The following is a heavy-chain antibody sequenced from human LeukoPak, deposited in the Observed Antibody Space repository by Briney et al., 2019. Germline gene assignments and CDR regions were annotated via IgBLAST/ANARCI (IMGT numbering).Heavy chain of an antibody. D-gene: IGHD3-22*01. CDR2: INPNSGGT. CDR3: ARAFADSSGRHFDY. CDR1: GYTFTGYY. J-gene: IGHJ4*02. V-gene: IGHV1-2*02. Sequence: GASVKVSCKASGYTFTGYYMHWVRQAPGQGLEWMGWINPNSGGTNYAQKFQGRVTMTRDMSTSTVYMELSSLRSEDTAVYYCARAFADSSGRHFDYWGQGTLVTVSS.